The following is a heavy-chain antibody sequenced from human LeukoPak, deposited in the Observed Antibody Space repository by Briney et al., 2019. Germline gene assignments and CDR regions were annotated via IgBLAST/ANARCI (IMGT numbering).Heavy chain of an antibody. CDR3: AKQNPPIVVVTLSDY. J-gene: IGHJ4*02. CDR1: GFTFSSYA. D-gene: IGHD2-21*02. V-gene: IGHV3-23*01. CDR2: ITGTGGTT. Sequence: QPGGSLRLSCAASGFTFSSYAMSWVRQAPGKGLEWVSTITGTGGTTYYADSVKGRFTISRDNSKNTLYMQMNSLRAEDMAVYYCAKQNPPIVVVTLSDYWGQGTLVTVSS.